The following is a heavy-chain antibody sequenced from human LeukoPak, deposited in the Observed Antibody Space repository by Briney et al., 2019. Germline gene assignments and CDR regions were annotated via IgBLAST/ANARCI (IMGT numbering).Heavy chain of an antibody. CDR1: GGSFSGYY. CDR3: ARGGFLSPFDY. J-gene: IGHJ4*02. CDR2: MNHSGST. V-gene: IGHV4-34*01. Sequence: SETLSLTCAVYGGSFSGYYWSWIGQPPGKGLEWIGEMNHSGSTNYSPSLKSRVTISVDTSKNQFSLKLSSVTAADTAVYYCARGGFLSPFDYWGQGTLVTVSS. D-gene: IGHD6-25*01.